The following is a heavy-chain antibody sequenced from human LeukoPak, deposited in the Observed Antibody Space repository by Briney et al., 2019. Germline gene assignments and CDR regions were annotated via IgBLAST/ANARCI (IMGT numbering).Heavy chain of an antibody. D-gene: IGHD3-22*01. CDR2: ISAYNGNT. Sequence: ASVKVSCKASGYTFTSYGISWVRQAPGQGLEWMGWISAYNGNTNYAQKLQGRVTMTTDTSTSTAYMELRSLRSVDTAVYYCARALYDSSGYTHYYYYYMDVWGKGTTVTVSS. CDR1: GYTFTSYG. CDR3: ARALYDSSGYTHYYYYYMDV. V-gene: IGHV1-18*01. J-gene: IGHJ6*03.